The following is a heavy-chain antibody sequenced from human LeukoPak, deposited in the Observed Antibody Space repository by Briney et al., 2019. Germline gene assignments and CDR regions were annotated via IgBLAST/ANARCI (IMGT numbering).Heavy chain of an antibody. D-gene: IGHD3-16*02. J-gene: IGHJ5*02. V-gene: IGHV4-59*01. CDR2: IYYSGST. CDR1: GGSISSYY. CDR3: AREAYYDYVWGSYRYTRRWFDP. Sequence: SETLSLTCTVSGGSISSYYWSWIRQPPGKGLEWIGYIYYSGSTNYNSSLKSRVTISVDTSKNQFSLKLSSVTAADTAVYYCAREAYYDYVWGSYRYTRRWFDPWGQGTLVTVSS.